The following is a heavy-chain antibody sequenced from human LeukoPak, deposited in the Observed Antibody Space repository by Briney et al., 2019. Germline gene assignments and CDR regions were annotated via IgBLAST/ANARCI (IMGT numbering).Heavy chain of an antibody. D-gene: IGHD6-19*01. J-gene: IGHJ4*02. V-gene: IGHV4-4*02. CDR2: IYRSGST. CDR1: GGSISSSNW. Sequence: SGTLSLTCAVSGGSISSSNWWSWVRQPPGKGLEWIGEIYRSGSTNYNPSLKSRVTISVDKSKNQFSLKLSSVTAADTAVYYCARFSSGWLNYFDYWGQGTLVTVSS. CDR3: ARFSSGWLNYFDY.